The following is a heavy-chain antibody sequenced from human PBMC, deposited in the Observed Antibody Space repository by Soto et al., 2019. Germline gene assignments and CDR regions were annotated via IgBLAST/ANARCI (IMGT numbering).Heavy chain of an antibody. J-gene: IGHJ3*02. CDR2: ISYDGSNK. V-gene: IGHV3-30-3*01. CDR1: GFTFSSYA. CDR3: ARGKHSSSWYAFDI. Sequence: GGSLRLSCAASGFTFSSYAMHWVRQAPGKGLEWVAVISYDGSNKYYADSVKGRFTISRDNSKNTLYLQMNSLRAEDTAVYYCARGKHSSSWYAFDIWGQGTMVTVSS. D-gene: IGHD6-13*01.